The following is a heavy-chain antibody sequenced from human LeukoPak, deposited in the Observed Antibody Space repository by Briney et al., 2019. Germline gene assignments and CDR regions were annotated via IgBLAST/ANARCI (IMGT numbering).Heavy chain of an antibody. CDR3: AGEDNSSGYRPFDI. V-gene: IGHV1-2*06. CDR1: GYTFSGYY. D-gene: IGHD3-22*01. Sequence: ASVKVSCKASGYTFSGYYIHWVRQAPGQGLEWMGRINPNNGGTNYAQKFQGRVTMTRDMSMSTAYMEVSGLRSDDTAVYYCAGEDNSSGYRPFDIWGQGTMVTVPS. J-gene: IGHJ3*02. CDR2: INPNNGGT.